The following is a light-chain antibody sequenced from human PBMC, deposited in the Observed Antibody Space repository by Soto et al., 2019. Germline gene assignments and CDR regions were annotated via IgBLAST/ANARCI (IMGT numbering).Light chain of an antibody. V-gene: IGLV2-8*01. Sequence: QSALTQPPPASGSPGQPVSISCTGTSSDVGGYNRVSWYQHHPGKAPKLIIYEVFKRPSGVPDRFSGSKSGNTASLTVSGLQAEDEADYYCNSYAGNSWVFGGGTKLTVL. CDR3: NSYAGNSWV. CDR2: EVF. CDR1: SSDVGGYNR. J-gene: IGLJ3*02.